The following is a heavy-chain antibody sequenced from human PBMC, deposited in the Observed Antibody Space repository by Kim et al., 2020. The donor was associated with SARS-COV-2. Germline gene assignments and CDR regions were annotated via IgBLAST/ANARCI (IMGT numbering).Heavy chain of an antibody. CDR2: INPNSGGT. J-gene: IGHJ6*02. D-gene: IGHD2-21*02. V-gene: IGHV1-2*02. Sequence: ASVKVSCKASGYTFTGYYMHWVRQAPGQGLEWMGWINPNSGGTNYAQKFQGRVTMTRDTSISTAYMELSRLRSDDTAVYYCARDASIVVVTTTYYYYGMDVWGQGTTVTVSS. CDR3: ARDASIVVVTTTYYYYGMDV. CDR1: GYTFTGYY.